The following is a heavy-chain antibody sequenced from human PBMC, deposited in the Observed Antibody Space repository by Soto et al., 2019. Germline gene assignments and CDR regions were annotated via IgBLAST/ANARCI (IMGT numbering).Heavy chain of an antibody. D-gene: IGHD6-19*01. CDR2: ISGSGGST. CDR1: GFTFSSYA. CDR3: AKSGHYSSGWYYFDY. J-gene: IGHJ4*02. V-gene: IGHV3-23*01. Sequence: GGSLRLSCAASGFTFSSYAMSWVRQAPGKGLEWVSAISGSGGSTYYADSVKGRFTISRDNSKNTLYLQMNSLRAEDTAVYYCAKSGHYSSGWYYFDYWGQGTLVTVSS.